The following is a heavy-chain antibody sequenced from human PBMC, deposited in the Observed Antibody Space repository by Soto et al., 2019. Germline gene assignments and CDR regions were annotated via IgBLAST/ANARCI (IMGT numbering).Heavy chain of an antibody. Sequence: PGESLKISCKGSGYSFTSYWIGWVRQMPGKGLEWMGIIYPGESDTRYSPSFQGQVTISADKSISTAYLQWSSLKASDTAMYYCATTPYDDFWSGYYGMDVWGQGTTVTVSS. D-gene: IGHD3-3*01. CDR1: GYSFTSYW. V-gene: IGHV5-51*01. CDR2: IYPGESDT. J-gene: IGHJ6*02. CDR3: ATTPYDDFWSGYYGMDV.